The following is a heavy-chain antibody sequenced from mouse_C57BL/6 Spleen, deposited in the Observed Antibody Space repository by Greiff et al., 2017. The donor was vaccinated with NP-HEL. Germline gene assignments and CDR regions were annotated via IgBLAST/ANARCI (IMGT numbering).Heavy chain of an antibody. V-gene: IGHV1-4*01. D-gene: IGHD2-4*01. CDR1: GYTFTSYT. Sequence: VQLQESGAELARPGASVKMSCKASGYTFTSYTMHWVKQRPGQGLEWIGYINPSSGYTKYNQKFKDKATLTADKSSSTAYMQLSSLTSEDSAVYYCARERTRYDYVYWGQGTTLTVSS. CDR2: INPSSGYT. J-gene: IGHJ2*01. CDR3: ARERTRYDYVY.